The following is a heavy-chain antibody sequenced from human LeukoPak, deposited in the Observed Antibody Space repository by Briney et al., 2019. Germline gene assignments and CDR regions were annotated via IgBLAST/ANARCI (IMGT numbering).Heavy chain of an antibody. D-gene: IGHD3-10*01. J-gene: IGHJ4*02. V-gene: IGHV4-34*01. CDR1: GGSFSGYY. CDR3: ARDFYSSGSYYDRVGFDH. Sequence: SETLSLTCAVYGGSFSGYYWSWIRQPPGKGLEWIGEINHSGSTNYNPSLKSRVTISVDTSKNQFSLKLSSVTAADTAVYFCARDFYSSGSYYDRVGFDHWGQGTLVTVSS. CDR2: INHSGST.